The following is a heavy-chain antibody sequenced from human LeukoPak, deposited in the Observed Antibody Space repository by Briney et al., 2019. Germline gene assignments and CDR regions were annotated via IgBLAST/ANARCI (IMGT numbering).Heavy chain of an antibody. CDR3: ANHLACGSTSCPSFDY. D-gene: IGHD2-2*01. CDR1: GFTFDDYA. CDR2: ISDDSNYI. V-gene: IGHV3-21*01. J-gene: IGHJ4*02. Sequence: PGRSLRLSCAASGFTFDDYAMHWVRQAPGKGLEWVSSISDDSNYIYYADSVKGRFTISRDNAKNSLYLQMNSLRAEDTAVYYCANHLACGSTSCPSFDYWGQGTLVTVSS.